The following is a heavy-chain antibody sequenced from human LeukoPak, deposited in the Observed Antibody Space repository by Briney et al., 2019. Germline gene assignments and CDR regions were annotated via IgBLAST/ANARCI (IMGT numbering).Heavy chain of an antibody. Sequence: GGSPRLSCTASGFTFGDYAMSWVRQAPGKGLEWVGFIRSKTYGGTTEYAASVKGRFTISRDDSKSIAYLQMNSLKTDDTAVYYCTEGSSGPYDYWGQGTLVTVSS. D-gene: IGHD3-22*01. CDR2: IRSKTYGGTT. CDR1: GFTFGDYA. V-gene: IGHV3-49*04. CDR3: TEGSSGPYDY. J-gene: IGHJ4*02.